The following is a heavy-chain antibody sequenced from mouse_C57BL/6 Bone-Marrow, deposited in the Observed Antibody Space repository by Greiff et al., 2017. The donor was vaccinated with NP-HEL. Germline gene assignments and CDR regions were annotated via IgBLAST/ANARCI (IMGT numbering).Heavy chain of an antibody. J-gene: IGHJ2*01. D-gene: IGHD1-1*01. CDR2: INPNNGGT. CDR3: ARRGLIYYYGSSYGAFDY. V-gene: IGHV1-26*01. Sequence: EVQLQQSGPELVKPGASVKISCKASGYTFTDYYMNWVKQSHGKSLEWIGDINPNNGGTSYNQKFKGKATLTVDKSSSTAYMELRSLTSEDSAVYYCARRGLIYYYGSSYGAFDYWGQGTTLTVSS. CDR1: GYTFTDYY.